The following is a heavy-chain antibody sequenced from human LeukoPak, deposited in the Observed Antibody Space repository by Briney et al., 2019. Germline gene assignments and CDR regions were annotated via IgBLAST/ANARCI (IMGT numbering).Heavy chain of an antibody. D-gene: IGHD3-16*02. V-gene: IGHV3-30*04. J-gene: IGHJ5*02. CDR3: ARDRPFGGVIVSYWFDP. Sequence: GGSLRLSCAASGFTLSSYAMHWVRQAPGKGLEWVAVISYDGSNKYYADSVKGRFTISRDNSKNTLYLQMNSLRAEDTAVYYCARDRPFGGVIVSYWFDPWGQGTLVTVSS. CDR2: ISYDGSNK. CDR1: GFTLSSYA.